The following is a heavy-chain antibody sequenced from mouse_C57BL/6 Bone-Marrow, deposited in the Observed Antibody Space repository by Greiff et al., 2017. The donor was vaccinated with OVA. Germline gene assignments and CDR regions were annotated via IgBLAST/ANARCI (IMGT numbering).Heavy chain of an antibody. J-gene: IGHJ4*01. Sequence: QVQLQQPGAELVKPGASVKMSCKASGYTFTSYWITWVKQRPGQGLEWIGDIYPGSGSTNYNEKFKSKATLTVDTSSSTAYMQLSSLTSEGSAVYYCARRGYGSSYGAMDYWGQGTSVTVSS. CDR2: IYPGSGST. V-gene: IGHV1-55*01. D-gene: IGHD1-1*01. CDR1: GYTFTSYW. CDR3: ARRGYGSSYGAMDY.